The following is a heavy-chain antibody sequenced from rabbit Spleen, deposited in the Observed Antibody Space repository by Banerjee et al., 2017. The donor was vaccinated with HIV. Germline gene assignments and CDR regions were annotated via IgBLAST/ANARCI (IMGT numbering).Heavy chain of an antibody. D-gene: IGHD1-1*01. J-gene: IGHJ3*01. Sequence: QEQLVESGGGLVKPEGSLKLSCTASGFSFSEKEVMCWVRQAPGKGLEWIGCINSITGKTVYATWAKGRFTISRASSTTVFLQMTSLTVADTATYFCARDLPDIIGWNFGFWGPGTLVTVS. CDR3: ARDLPDIIGWNFGF. CDR2: INSITGKT. CDR1: GFSFSEKEV. V-gene: IGHV1S45*01.